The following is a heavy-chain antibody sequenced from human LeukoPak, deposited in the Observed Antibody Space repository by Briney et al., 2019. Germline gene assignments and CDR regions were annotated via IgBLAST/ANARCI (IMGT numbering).Heavy chain of an antibody. Sequence: GGSLRLSCAASGFTFRNYWMHWIRQVPGKGLVWVSRIDTDGSTTNYADPVEGRFTVSRDNAKNSLFLQMNSPRAEDTAVYYCVRVKGSYFDYWGQGALVTVSS. J-gene: IGHJ4*02. CDR2: IDTDGSTT. V-gene: IGHV3-74*01. D-gene: IGHD2-15*01. CDR1: GFTFRNYW. CDR3: VRVKGSYFDY.